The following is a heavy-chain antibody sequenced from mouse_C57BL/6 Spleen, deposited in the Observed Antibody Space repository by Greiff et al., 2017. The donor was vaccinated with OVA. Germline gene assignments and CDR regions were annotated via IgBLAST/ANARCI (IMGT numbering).Heavy chain of an antibody. Sequence: QVQLQQPGAELVRPGTSVKLSCKASGYTFTSYWMHWVKQRPGQGLEWIGVIDPSDSYTNYNQKFKGKATLTVDTSSSTAYMQLSSLTSEDSAVYYCARPYGSSFYYFDYWGQGTTLTVSS. D-gene: IGHD1-1*01. CDR1: GYTFTSYW. J-gene: IGHJ2*01. V-gene: IGHV1-59*01. CDR3: ARPYGSSFYYFDY. CDR2: IDPSDSYT.